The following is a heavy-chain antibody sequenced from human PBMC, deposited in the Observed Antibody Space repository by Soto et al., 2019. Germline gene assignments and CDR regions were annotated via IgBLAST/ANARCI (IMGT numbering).Heavy chain of an antibody. CDR2: IIPIFGTA. V-gene: IGHV1-69*01. CDR1: GGTFSSYA. D-gene: IGHD3-10*01. Sequence: QVQLVQSGAEVKKPGSSVKVSCKASGGTFSSYAISWVRQAPGQGLEWMGGIIPIFGTANYAQKFQGRVTITADESTSTAYMELSSLRSDDTAVYYCARFMYGSGTYYYGMDVLGQGTTVTVSS. CDR3: ARFMYGSGTYYYGMDV. J-gene: IGHJ6*02.